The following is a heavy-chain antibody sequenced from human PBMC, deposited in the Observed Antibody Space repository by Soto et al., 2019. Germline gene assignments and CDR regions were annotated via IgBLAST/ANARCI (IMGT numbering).Heavy chain of an antibody. CDR2: TYYRSKWYN. Sequence: PSQTLSLTCAITGDSVSSNSAAWNWIRQSPSRGLEWLGRTYYRSKWYNDYAVSVKSRITINPDTSKNQFSLQLNSVTPEDTAVYYCARDGVWPDDLGYCSSTSCYYFDYWGQGTLVSVSS. D-gene: IGHD2-2*01. J-gene: IGHJ4*02. CDR1: GDSVSSNSAA. CDR3: ARDGVWPDDLGYCSSTSCYYFDY. V-gene: IGHV6-1*01.